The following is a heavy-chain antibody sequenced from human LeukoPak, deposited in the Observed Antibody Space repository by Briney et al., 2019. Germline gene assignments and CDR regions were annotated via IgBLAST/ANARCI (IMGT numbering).Heavy chain of an antibody. D-gene: IGHD3-22*01. CDR2: ISYDGSNK. J-gene: IGHJ4*02. CDR3: VAQPTADSSGYYYFDY. Sequence: GGSLRLSCAASGFTFSSYTMHWVRQAPGKGLEWVAVISYDGSNKYYADSVKGRFTISRDNSKNTLYLQMNSLRAEDTAVYYCVAQPTADSSGYYYFDYWGQGTLVTVSS. CDR1: GFTFSSYT. V-gene: IGHV3-30*04.